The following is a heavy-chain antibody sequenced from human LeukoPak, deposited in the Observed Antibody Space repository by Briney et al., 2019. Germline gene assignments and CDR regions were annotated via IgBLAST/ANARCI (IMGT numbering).Heavy chain of an antibody. CDR2: IGSSSDTI. V-gene: IGHV3-48*02. Sequence: GGSLRLSCAASGFTFSNYNMNWVRQAPGKGLEWVSDIGSSSDTIYYVGSVRGRFTISRDNAKNSLYLQMNSLRDEDTAVYYCARGGGSGSFRPFDYWGQGTLVTVSS. D-gene: IGHD3-10*01. CDR3: ARGGGSGSFRPFDY. J-gene: IGHJ4*02. CDR1: GFTFSNYN.